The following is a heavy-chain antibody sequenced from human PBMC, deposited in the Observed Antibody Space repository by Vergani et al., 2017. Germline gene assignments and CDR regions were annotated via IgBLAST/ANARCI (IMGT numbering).Heavy chain of an antibody. J-gene: IGHJ5*02. CDR3: ARQKNWGANWFDP. CDR1: GYSFTSYW. D-gene: IGHD7-27*01. CDR2: IYPGDSDT. Sequence: EVQLVESGGGLVQPGESLKISCKGSGYSFTSYWIGWVRQMPGKGLEWMGIIYPGDSDTRYSPSFQGQVTISADKSISTAYLQWSSLKASDTAMYYCARQKNWGANWFDPWGQGTLVTVSS. V-gene: IGHV5-51*01.